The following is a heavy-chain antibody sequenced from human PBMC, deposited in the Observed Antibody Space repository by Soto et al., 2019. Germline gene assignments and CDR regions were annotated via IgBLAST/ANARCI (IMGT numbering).Heavy chain of an antibody. CDR2: IIPIFGTA. CDR3: ARGYCSSTSCYTLKNYDLWSGPYDAFDI. V-gene: IGHV1-69*13. CDR1: GGTFSSYA. J-gene: IGHJ3*02. Sequence: GASVKVSCKASGGTFSSYAISWVRQAPGQGLEWMGGIIPIFGTANYAQKFQGRVTITADESTSTAYMELSSLRSEDTAVYYCARGYCSSTSCYTLKNYDLWSGPYDAFDIWGQGTMVTVSS. D-gene: IGHD2-2*02.